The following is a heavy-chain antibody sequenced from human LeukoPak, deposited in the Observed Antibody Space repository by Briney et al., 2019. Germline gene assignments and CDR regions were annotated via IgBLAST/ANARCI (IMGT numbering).Heavy chain of an antibody. CDR3: ARGSAKYYHYGTDV. Sequence: SVKVSCKASGGTFNSYAISWVRQAPGQGLEWMGGVIPMFGTSTSAQKFQGRVTITADESTSTAYMELSSLSSEDTALYYCARGSAKYYHYGTDVWGQGTTITVSS. CDR2: VIPMFGTS. J-gene: IGHJ6*02. CDR1: GGTFNSYA. V-gene: IGHV1-69*13. D-gene: IGHD5-18*01.